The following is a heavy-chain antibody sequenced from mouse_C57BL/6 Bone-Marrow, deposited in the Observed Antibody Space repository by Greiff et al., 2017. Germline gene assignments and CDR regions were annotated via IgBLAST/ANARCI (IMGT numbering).Heavy chain of an antibody. CDR1: GFNIKNTY. CDR3: ARDYYYGSSLYYFDY. D-gene: IGHD1-1*01. Sequence: VQLQQSVAELVRPGASVKLSCTASGFNIKNTYMHWVKQRPEQGLEWIGRIDPANGNTKYAPKFQGKATITADTSSNTAYLQLSSLTSEDTAIYYCARDYYYGSSLYYFDYWGQGTTLTVSS. V-gene: IGHV14-3*01. CDR2: IDPANGNT. J-gene: IGHJ2*01.